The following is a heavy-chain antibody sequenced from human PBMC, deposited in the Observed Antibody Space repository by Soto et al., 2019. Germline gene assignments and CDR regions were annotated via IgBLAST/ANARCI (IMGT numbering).Heavy chain of an antibody. J-gene: IGHJ6*02. V-gene: IGHV1-18*04. Sequence: ASVKVPCKASGYTFSYYGITWVRQAPGQGLEWMGWISTYNGNTHYAQRLQGRVTMTTDTSTSTAYMELRSLRSDDAAVYYCARXQYDFWSGGYYYYGMDVWGQGTTVTVSS. CDR1: GYTFSYYG. D-gene: IGHD3-3*01. CDR2: ISTYNGNT. CDR3: ARXQYDFWSGGYYYYGMDV.